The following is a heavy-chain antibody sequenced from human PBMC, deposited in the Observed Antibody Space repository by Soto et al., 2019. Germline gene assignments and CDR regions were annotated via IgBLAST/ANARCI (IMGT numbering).Heavy chain of an antibody. CDR1: GFTFSSYA. CDR2: ISYDGSNK. CDR3: ASEGGEYSSSWPTLDY. Sequence: QVQLVESGGGVVQPGRSLRLSCAASGFTFSSYAMHWVRQAPGKGLEWVAVISYDGSNKYYADSVKGRFTISRDNSKNTLYLQMNSLRAEDTAVYYCASEGGEYSSSWPTLDYWGQGTLVTVSS. V-gene: IGHV3-30-3*01. D-gene: IGHD6-13*01. J-gene: IGHJ4*02.